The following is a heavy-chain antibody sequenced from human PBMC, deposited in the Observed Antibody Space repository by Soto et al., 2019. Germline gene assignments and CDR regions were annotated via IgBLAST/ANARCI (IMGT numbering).Heavy chain of an antibody. J-gene: IGHJ5*02. D-gene: IGHD5-12*01. CDR2: INHSGST. CDR3: ARAYATPHAYGWFDP. Sequence: PSETLSLTCAFYGLSFSGYYWIWIRQPPGKGLEWIGEINHSGSTNYNPSLKSRVTISVDTSKNQFSLKLSSVTAADTAVYYCARAYATPHAYGWFDPWGQGTLVTSPQ. CDR1: GLSFSGYY. V-gene: IGHV4-34*01.